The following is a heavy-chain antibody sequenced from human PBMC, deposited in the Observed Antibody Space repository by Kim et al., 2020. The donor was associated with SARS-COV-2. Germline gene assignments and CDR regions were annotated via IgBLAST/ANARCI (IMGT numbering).Heavy chain of an antibody. Sequence: GGSLRLSCAASGFTFSNAWMSWVRQAPGKGLEWVGRIKSKTEGGTTDYAAPGKGRFTISRDDSKNTLYLQMNSLKTEDTAVYYCTTESMVRYWGQGTLVTVSS. CDR3: TTESMVRY. J-gene: IGHJ4*02. CDR2: IKSKTEGGTT. D-gene: IGHD3-10*01. CDR1: GFTFSNAW. V-gene: IGHV3-15*01.